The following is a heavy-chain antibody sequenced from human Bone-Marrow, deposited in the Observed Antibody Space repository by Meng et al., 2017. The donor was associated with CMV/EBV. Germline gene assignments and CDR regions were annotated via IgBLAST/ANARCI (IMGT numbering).Heavy chain of an antibody. CDR3: VRDLLTGYHDS. CDR2: TRPEGNEK. Sequence: GESLKISCAVSGFTFSSYWMTWVRQVPGKGLDWVANTRPEGNEKSNVDSVVGRFFISRDNAKNSLYLQMNSLTAEYTAVYYCVRDLLTGYHDSWGQGTLVTVSS. V-gene: IGHV3-7*01. J-gene: IGHJ4*02. D-gene: IGHD3-9*01. CDR1: GFTFSSYW.